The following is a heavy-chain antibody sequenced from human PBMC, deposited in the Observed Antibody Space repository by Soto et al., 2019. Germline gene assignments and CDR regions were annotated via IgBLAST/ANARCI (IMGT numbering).Heavy chain of an antibody. J-gene: IGHJ5*02. Sequence: RLGGSLRLSCAASGFMFSDYYMRWIRQAPGKGLEWVSYISSSGSTRYYADFVKGRFIISRDNAKNSLYLQLNSLRAEDTAVYYCARGDSSSWSRQYNWFDPWGQGTVVTVS. CDR2: ISSSGSTR. V-gene: IGHV3-11*01. D-gene: IGHD6-13*01. CDR1: GFMFSDYY. CDR3: ARGDSSSWSRQYNWFDP.